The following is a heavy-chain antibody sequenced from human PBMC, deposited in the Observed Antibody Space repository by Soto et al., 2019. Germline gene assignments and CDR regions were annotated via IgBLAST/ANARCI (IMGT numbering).Heavy chain of an antibody. D-gene: IGHD1-7*01. J-gene: IGHJ6*02. Sequence: QVQLVESGGGLVTPAGSLRLSCAASGFFFGDYYMSWFRQAPGKGLEWVAVISYDGSNKYYADSVKGRFTISRDNSKNTLYLQMNSLRAEDTAVYYCAKDLDWNWPMDVWGQGTTVTVSS. CDR1: GFFFGDYY. CDR3: AKDLDWNWPMDV. CDR2: ISYDGSNK. V-gene: IGHV3-30*18.